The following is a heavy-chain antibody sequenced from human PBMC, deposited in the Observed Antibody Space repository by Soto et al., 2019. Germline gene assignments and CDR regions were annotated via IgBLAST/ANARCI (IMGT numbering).Heavy chain of an antibody. CDR3: AKEHQPRTFDY. CDR2: ISGSGGST. D-gene: IGHD2-2*01. V-gene: IGHV3-23*01. J-gene: IGHJ4*02. CDR1: GFTFDDYA. Sequence: PGGSLRLSCAASGFTFDDYAMHWVRQAPGKGLEWVSGISGSGGSTYYADTVKGRFTISRDNSKNTLYLQMNSLRAEDTAVYYCAKEHQPRTFDYWGQGTLVTVS.